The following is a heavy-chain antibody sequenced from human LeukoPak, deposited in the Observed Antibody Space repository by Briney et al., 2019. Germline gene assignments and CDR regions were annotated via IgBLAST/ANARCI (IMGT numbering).Heavy chain of an antibody. V-gene: IGHV1-3*01. J-gene: IGHJ4*02. CDR3: ARLLPHQYFDY. Sequence: MGWINASNGNTKYSQKFQGRVTFTRDTSASTAYMELSSLRSEDTAVYYCARLLPHQYFDYWGQGTLVTVSS. D-gene: IGHD2-15*01. CDR2: INASNGNT.